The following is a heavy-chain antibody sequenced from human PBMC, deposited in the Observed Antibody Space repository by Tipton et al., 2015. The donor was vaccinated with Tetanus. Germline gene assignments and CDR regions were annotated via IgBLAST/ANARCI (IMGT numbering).Heavy chain of an antibody. D-gene: IGHD2/OR15-2a*01. V-gene: IGHV3-33*08. J-gene: IGHJ2*01. CDR3: ARDIAIVRARDWYFDV. CDR1: GFLISSYG. CDR2: IWYDGSNK. Sequence: RSLRLSCAGPGFLISSYGMHWVRQAPGKGLEWVALIWYDGSNKNYADSVKGRFTISRDNSKNTLYLQMNSLSAEDTAVYYCARDIAIVRARDWYFDVWGRGTLVTVSS.